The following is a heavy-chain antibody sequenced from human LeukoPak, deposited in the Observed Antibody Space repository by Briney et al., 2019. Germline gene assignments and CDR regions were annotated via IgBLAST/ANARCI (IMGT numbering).Heavy chain of an antibody. D-gene: IGHD5-18*01. V-gene: IGHV4-30-4*07. J-gene: IGHJ5*02. Sequence: SETLSHTCAVSGGSISSGGYSWSWIRQPPGKGLEWIGYIYYSRGTYYNPSLKSRVTISVDTSKNQFSLKLSSVTAADTAVYYCAKRPPRYSYDVLGFDPWGQGTLVTVSS. CDR2: IYYSRGT. CDR1: GGSISSGGYS. CDR3: AKRPPRYSYDVLGFDP.